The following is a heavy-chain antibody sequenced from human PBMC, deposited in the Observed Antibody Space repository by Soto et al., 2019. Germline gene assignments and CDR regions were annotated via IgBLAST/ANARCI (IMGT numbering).Heavy chain of an antibody. D-gene: IGHD6-13*01. Sequence: SETLSLTCTVSGGSISSSSYYWGWIRQPPGKGLEWIGSIYYSGSTYYNPSLKSRVTISVDTSKNQFSLKLSSVTAADTAVYYCARHSREAAAGLPRGSWFDPWGQGTLVTVSS. CDR3: ARHSREAAAGLPRGSWFDP. CDR2: IYYSGST. J-gene: IGHJ5*02. CDR1: GGSISSSSYY. V-gene: IGHV4-39*01.